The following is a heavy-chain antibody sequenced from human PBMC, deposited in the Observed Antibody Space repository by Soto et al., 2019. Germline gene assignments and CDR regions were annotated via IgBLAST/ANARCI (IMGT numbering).Heavy chain of an antibody. D-gene: IGHD6-19*01. CDR2: INHSGST. Sequence: SETLSLTCAVYGGSFSGYYWSWIRQPPGKGLEWIGEINHSGSTNYNPSLKSRVTISVDTSKNQFSLKLSSVTAAVTTVYYCARQAVAGISYYYYYGMDVWGQGTTVTVSS. J-gene: IGHJ6*02. CDR1: GGSFSGYY. V-gene: IGHV4-34*01. CDR3: ARQAVAGISYYYYYGMDV.